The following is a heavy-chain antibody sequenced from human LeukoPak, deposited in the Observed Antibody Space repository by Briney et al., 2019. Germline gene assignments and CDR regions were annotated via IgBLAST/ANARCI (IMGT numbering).Heavy chain of an antibody. D-gene: IGHD2-15*01. CDR3: TPVASGYFDY. Sequence: GGSLRLSCAASGFTVSSNYMSWVRQAPGKGLEWVSVFYSGGDTYYADSVKGRFTISRDNSKNTLYLQMNSLRAEDTAVYYCTPVASGYFDYWGQGTLVTASS. CDR2: FYSGGDT. CDR1: GFTVSSNY. V-gene: IGHV3-66*01. J-gene: IGHJ4*02.